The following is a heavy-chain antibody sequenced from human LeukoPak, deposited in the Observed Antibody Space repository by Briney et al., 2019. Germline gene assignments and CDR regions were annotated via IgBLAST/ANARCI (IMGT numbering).Heavy chain of an antibody. CDR1: GYTFTSYG. D-gene: IGHD6-13*01. Sequence: ASVKVSCKASGYTFTSYGITWVRQAPGQGPEWMGWISAYSGYTNYAQKFQGRVTMTTDTSTSTTYMELRSLRSDDTAVYYCARDNHSGSWSWFDPWGKGTLVTVSS. V-gene: IGHV1-18*01. CDR2: ISAYSGYT. CDR3: ARDNHSGSWSWFDP. J-gene: IGHJ5*02.